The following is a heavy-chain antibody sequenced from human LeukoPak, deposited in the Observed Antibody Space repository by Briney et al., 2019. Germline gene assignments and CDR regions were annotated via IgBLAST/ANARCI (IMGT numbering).Heavy chain of an antibody. CDR2: INHSGST. CDR1: GGSFSGYY. D-gene: IGHD2-15*01. Sequence: PSETLSLTCAVYGGSFSGYYWSWIRQPPGKGLEWFGEINHSGSTNYNPSLKSRVTISVDTSKNQFSLKLSSVTAADTAVYYCARGRRMVAATNHDAFDIWGQGTMVTVSS. CDR3: ARGRRMVAATNHDAFDI. V-gene: IGHV4-34*01. J-gene: IGHJ3*02.